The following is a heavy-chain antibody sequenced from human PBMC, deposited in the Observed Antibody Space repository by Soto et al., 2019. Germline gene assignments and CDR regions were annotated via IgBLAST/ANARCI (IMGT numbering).Heavy chain of an antibody. Sequence: QLQLQESGPGLVKPSETLSLTCTVSGGSISSSSYYWGWIRQPPGKGLEWIGSIYYSGSTYYNPSLKSRVTIAVDTSKNQFSLKLSSVTAADTAVYYCARLGGGYSYGNNWFDPWGQGTLVTVSS. V-gene: IGHV4-39*01. CDR3: ARLGGGYSYGNNWFDP. CDR1: GGSISSSSYY. J-gene: IGHJ5*02. CDR2: IYYSGST. D-gene: IGHD5-18*01.